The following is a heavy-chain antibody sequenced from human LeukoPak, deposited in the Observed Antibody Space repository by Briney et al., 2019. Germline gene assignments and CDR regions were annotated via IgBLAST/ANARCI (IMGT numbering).Heavy chain of an antibody. CDR3: ARVGYDSSGYYFDY. V-gene: IGHV3-53*04. D-gene: IGHD3-22*01. CDR2: IYYSDKT. CDR1: GITISTKY. Sequence: PGGSLRLSCAASGITISTKYMSWVRQAPGKGLEWVSIIYYSDKTYYVDSVKGRFTISRHSSKNTLYLQMNSLRTEDTAVYYCARVGYDSSGYYFDYWGQGTLVTVSS. J-gene: IGHJ4*02.